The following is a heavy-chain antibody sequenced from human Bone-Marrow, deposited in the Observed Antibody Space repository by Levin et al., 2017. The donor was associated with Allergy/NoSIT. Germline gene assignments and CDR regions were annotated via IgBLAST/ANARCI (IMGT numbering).Heavy chain of an antibody. J-gene: IGHJ6*03. CDR2: INVNTGSP. CDR3: ARGAVAVPGNYYHMDV. Sequence: ASVKVSCKDPAFTLSTYAVNWVRQAPGQGLEWMGWINVNTGSPTYAQGFTGRFVFSLDTLVSTAYLRINKLKAEDTAIYYCARGAVAVPGNYYHMDVWGKGTMVTVSS. V-gene: IGHV7-4-1*02. CDR1: AFTLSTYA. D-gene: IGHD2-21*01.